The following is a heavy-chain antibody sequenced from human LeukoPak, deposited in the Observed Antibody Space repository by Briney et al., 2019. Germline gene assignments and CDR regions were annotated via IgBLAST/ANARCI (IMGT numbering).Heavy chain of an antibody. Sequence: PGGSLRLSGAVSEFTFSSYWMNWAHQAPGKGLEWVASINHNGNVNYYVDSVKGRFTISRDNAKNSLYLQMSNLRAEDTAVYFCARGGGLDVWGQGATVTVSS. CDR3: ARGGGLDV. D-gene: IGHD3-16*01. V-gene: IGHV3-7*03. CDR1: EFTFSSYW. CDR2: INHNGNVN. J-gene: IGHJ6*02.